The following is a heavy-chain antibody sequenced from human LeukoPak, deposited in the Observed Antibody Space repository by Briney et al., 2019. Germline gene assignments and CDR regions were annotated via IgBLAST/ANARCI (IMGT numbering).Heavy chain of an antibody. Sequence: GGSLRLSCTASGFTFGDYAMSWFRQAPGKGLEWVGFIRSKAYGGTIEYAASVKGRFTISRDDSRSVAYLQVNSLKTEDTAIYYCSRASYCSRASYPMWAGYWGQGTLVTVSS. CDR3: SRASYCSRASYPMWAGY. CDR2: IRSKAYGGTI. D-gene: IGHD2-2*01. V-gene: IGHV3-49*03. J-gene: IGHJ4*02. CDR1: GFTFGDYA.